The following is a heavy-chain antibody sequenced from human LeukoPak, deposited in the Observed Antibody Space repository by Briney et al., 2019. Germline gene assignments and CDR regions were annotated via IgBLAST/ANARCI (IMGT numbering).Heavy chain of an antibody. CDR1: GFTFSSYE. D-gene: IGHD1-26*01. V-gene: IGHV3-48*03. CDR2: ISSRDTTE. Sequence: GGSLRLSCAASGFTFSSYEMSWVRQAPGEGLEWVSYISSRDTTEKYADSVKGRFTISRDNARTSLYLQMNSLRVDDTAVYYCVRGELLNYFVYWGQGTLVTVSS. J-gene: IGHJ4*02. CDR3: VRGELLNYFVY.